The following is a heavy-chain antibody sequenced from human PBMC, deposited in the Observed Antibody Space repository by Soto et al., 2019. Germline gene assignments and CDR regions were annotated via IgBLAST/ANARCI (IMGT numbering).Heavy chain of an antibody. V-gene: IGHV4-4*02. Sequence: QVQLQESGPGLVKPSGTLALTCAVSGGSISSSNWWSWVRQPPGKGLEWIGEIYHSGSTNYNPSLKCRVTLSVDKSKNQFSLKLSSVTAADTAVYYCARVGASSGWPTYYFDYWGQGTLVTVSS. J-gene: IGHJ4*02. D-gene: IGHD6-19*01. CDR1: GGSISSSNW. CDR2: IYHSGST. CDR3: ARVGASSGWPTYYFDY.